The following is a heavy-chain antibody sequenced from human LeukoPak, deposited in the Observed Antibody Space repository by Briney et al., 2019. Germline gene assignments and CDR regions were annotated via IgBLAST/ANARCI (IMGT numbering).Heavy chain of an antibody. D-gene: IGHD6-6*01. V-gene: IGHV4-30-4*01. Sequence: PSETLSLTCTVSGGSISSGDYYWSWIRQPPGKGLEWIGYIYYSGSTYYNPSLKSRLTISGDTSKNQFSLRLSSVTAADTAVYYCARGTWSSSIDYWGQGTLVTVSS. CDR3: ARGTWSSSIDY. CDR1: GGSISSGDYY. J-gene: IGHJ4*02. CDR2: IYYSGST.